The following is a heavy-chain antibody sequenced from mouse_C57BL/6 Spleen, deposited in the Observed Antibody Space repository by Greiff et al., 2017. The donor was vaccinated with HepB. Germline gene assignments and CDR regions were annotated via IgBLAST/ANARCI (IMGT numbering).Heavy chain of an antibody. CDR1: GFTFSSYA. J-gene: IGHJ2*01. Sequence: EVQVVESGGGLVKPGGSLKLSCAASGFTFSSYAMSWVRQTPEKRLEWVATISDGGSYTYYPDNVKGRFTISRDNAKNNLYLQMSHLKSEDTAMSYCARDYRSAVWDYFDSWRPCPTLPFSS. V-gene: IGHV5-4*01. CDR2: ISDGGSYT. CDR3: ARDYRSAVWDYFDS.